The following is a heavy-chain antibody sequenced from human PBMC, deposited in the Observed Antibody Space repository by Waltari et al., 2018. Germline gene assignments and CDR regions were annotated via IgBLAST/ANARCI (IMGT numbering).Heavy chain of an antibody. Sequence: YYWSWIRQPPGKGLELIGYIYYSGSTSYNASLKSRVTISVDTSKNQFSLRLRSVTAADTAVYYCARRTGLSTSSWYYFDHWGQGTLVTVSS. CDR1: YY. V-gene: IGHV4-59*08. J-gene: IGHJ4*02. CDR3: ARRTGLSTSSWYYFDH. D-gene: IGHD6-13*01. CDR2: IYYSGST.